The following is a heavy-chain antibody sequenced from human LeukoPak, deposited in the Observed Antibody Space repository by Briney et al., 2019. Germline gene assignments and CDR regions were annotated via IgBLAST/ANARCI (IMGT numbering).Heavy chain of an antibody. J-gene: IGHJ4*02. D-gene: IGHD6-13*01. Sequence: SETLSLTCTVPGGSISSYYWSWIRQPPGKGLERIGYIYYSRTTNYNHTIKSRIIISVDTSKNQFSLKLSSVTAADTAVYYCARGVYIAAAQYGYWGQGTLVTVSS. CDR1: GGSISSYY. CDR2: IYYSRTT. CDR3: ARGVYIAAAQYGY. V-gene: IGHV4-59*01.